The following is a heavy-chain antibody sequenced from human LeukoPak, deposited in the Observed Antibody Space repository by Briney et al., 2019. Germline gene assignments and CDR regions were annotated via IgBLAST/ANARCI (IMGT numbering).Heavy chain of an antibody. CDR2: INSDGSST. D-gene: IGHD5-18*01. Sequence: GGSLRLSCAASGFTFSSYWMHWVRQAPGKGPVWVSRINSDGSSTSYADSVKGRFTISRDNAKNTLYLQMNSLRAEDTAVCYCARELGYSYGYGYWGQGTLVTVSS. CDR3: ARELGYSYGYGY. V-gene: IGHV3-74*01. J-gene: IGHJ4*02. CDR1: GFTFSSYW.